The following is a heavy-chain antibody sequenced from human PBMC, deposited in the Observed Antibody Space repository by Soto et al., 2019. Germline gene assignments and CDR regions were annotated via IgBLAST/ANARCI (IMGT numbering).Heavy chain of an antibody. D-gene: IGHD2-21*02. CDR1: GFRLSDHS. CDR3: ASLPKGSLVTA. CDR2: ISSNSDTT. Sequence: LVESGGDLVYPGGSLRLSCVASGFRLSDHSMNWVRQAPGKGLQWISYISSNSDTTYYADSVKGRFTVSRDNAKNALFLQMNSLRDYDTATYYCASLPKGSLVTAWGQAARVTVSS. J-gene: IGHJ4*02. V-gene: IGHV3-48*02.